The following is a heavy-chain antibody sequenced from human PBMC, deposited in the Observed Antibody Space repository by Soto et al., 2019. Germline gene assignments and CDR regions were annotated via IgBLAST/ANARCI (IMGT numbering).Heavy chain of an antibody. Sequence: EVQLVESGGGLVQPGGSLRLSCAASGFTFSNYEWNWVHQAPGKGLEWISYISTSGDAMYYADSVKGRFAVSRDNTMNSLYLQMNSLRAEDTAAYYCARESIGCGGDCLDYWGQGTLVTVSS. V-gene: IGHV3-48*03. CDR2: ISTSGDAM. CDR1: GFTFSNYE. J-gene: IGHJ4*02. D-gene: IGHD2-21*01. CDR3: ARESIGCGGDCLDY.